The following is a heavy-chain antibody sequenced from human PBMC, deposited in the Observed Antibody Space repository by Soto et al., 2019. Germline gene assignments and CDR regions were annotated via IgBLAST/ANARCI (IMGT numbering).Heavy chain of an antibody. Sequence: QVHLVQSGGEVKKPGASVKVSCKASGYTFNRHGITWVRQAPGQGLEWMGWISGYNGDINYEQKFQGRVTLSSYTLTSTVYLDLKSLRFYDTAVYFCARVRIVGAREIDFWGQGSLVTVSS. V-gene: IGHV1-18*04. CDR3: ARVRIVGAREIDF. CDR2: ISGYNGDI. CDR1: GYTFNRHG. J-gene: IGHJ4*02. D-gene: IGHD1-26*01.